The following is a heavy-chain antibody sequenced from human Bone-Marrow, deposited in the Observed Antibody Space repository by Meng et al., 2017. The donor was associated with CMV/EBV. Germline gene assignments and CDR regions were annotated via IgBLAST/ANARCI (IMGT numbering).Heavy chain of an antibody. CDR3: ARAATGILFDY. CDR1: GFTFSSYS. V-gene: IGHV3-48*04. D-gene: IGHD1-1*01. Sequence: GESLKISCAASGFTFSSYSMNWVRQAPGKGLEWVSYISSSSSTIYYADSVKGRFTISRDNAKNTLYLQMNSLRAEDTAVYYCARAATGILFDYWGQGTLVTVSS. CDR2: ISSSSSTI. J-gene: IGHJ4*02.